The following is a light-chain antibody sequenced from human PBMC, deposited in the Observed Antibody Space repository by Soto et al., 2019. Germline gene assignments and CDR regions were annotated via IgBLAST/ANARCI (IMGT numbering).Light chain of an antibody. J-gene: IGKJ1*01. Sequence: EIGLTQSPGTLSLSPGERATLSCRASQSFSSRYLVWHQQKPGQAPRLLIYAASSRATGIPDRFSGSGSGTDFTLTISRLEPEDFAVYYCPQYDSSPRTFGQGTKVDIK. CDR3: PQYDSSPRT. V-gene: IGKV3-20*01. CDR2: AAS. CDR1: QSFSSRY.